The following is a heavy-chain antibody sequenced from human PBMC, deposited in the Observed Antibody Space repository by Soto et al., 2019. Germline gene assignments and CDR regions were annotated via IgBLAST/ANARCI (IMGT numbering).Heavy chain of an antibody. CDR2: IKSKTDGGTT. Sequence: GGSLRLSCAASGFTFSNAWMSWVRQAPGKGLEWVGRIKSKTDGGTTDYAAPVKGRFTISRDDSKNTLYLQMNSLKTEDTAVYYCTTDLLKSIVGAEPDAFDIWGQGTMVTVSS. V-gene: IGHV3-15*01. D-gene: IGHD1-26*01. CDR1: GFTFSNAW. J-gene: IGHJ3*02. CDR3: TTDLLKSIVGAEPDAFDI.